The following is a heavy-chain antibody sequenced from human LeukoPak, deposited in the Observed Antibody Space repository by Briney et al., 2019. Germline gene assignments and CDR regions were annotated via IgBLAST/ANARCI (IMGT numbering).Heavy chain of an antibody. D-gene: IGHD6-19*01. CDR2: IIYSGGAT. CDR3: AKESVAGYFDY. J-gene: IGHJ4*02. V-gene: IGHV3-23*01. CDR1: GFTFSRSA. Sequence: PGGSLRLSCAASGFTFSRSAMTWVRQGPGTGLEFVASIIYSGGATYYADSVKGRFTISRDNSKNTLYLQMNSMRADDTAVYYCAKESVAGYFDYWGQGTLVTVSS.